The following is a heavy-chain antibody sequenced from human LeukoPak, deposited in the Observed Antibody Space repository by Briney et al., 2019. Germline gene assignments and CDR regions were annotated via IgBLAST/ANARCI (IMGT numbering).Heavy chain of an antibody. D-gene: IGHD2-15*01. CDR1: GYTFTSYY. J-gene: IGHJ4*02. CDR3: AAGEGGSRDY. Sequence: ASVKLSFTPSGYTFTSYYIHWLRGSPGHPLEWRGIRNPSSGSTGCTQKFPGRVTMTRDTSTSTVYMERSRLRSEDTAGNSGAAGEGGSRDYWGQGTLVTVSS. V-gene: IGHV1-46*01. CDR2: RNPSSGST.